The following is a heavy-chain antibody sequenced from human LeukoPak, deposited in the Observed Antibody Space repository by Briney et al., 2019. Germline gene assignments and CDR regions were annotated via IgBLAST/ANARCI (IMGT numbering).Heavy chain of an antibody. CDR3: ARDKTGATTSWFDP. Sequence: ASVKVSCKASGYTSTSYDINWVRQATGQGLEWMGWMNPNSGNTGYAQKLQGRVTITADKSTSTAYMELSSLRSEDTAVYYCARDKTGATTSWFDPWGQGTLVTVSS. V-gene: IGHV1-8*01. D-gene: IGHD1-26*01. J-gene: IGHJ5*02. CDR2: MNPNSGNT. CDR1: GYTSTSYD.